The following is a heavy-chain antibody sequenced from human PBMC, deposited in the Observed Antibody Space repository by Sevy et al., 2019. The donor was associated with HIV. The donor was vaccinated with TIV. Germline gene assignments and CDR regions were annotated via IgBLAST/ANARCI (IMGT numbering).Heavy chain of an antibody. D-gene: IGHD3-10*01. CDR2: ISSSSSTI. CDR3: ASPLPFYYGSGSEEFDY. CDR1: GFTFTDYV. V-gene: IGHV3-48*01. Sequence: GGSLRLSCTASGFTFTDYVMNWVRQAPGRGLEWVSYISSSSSTIYYADSVKGRFTISRDNAKNSLYLQMNSLRAEDTAVYYCASPLPFYYGSGSEEFDYWGRGTLVTVSS. J-gene: IGHJ4*02.